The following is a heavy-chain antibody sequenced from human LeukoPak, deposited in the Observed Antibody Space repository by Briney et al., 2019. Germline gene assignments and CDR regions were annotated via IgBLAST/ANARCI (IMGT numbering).Heavy chain of an antibody. CDR3: AREDYYDSSGAFDY. Sequence: ASVKVSRKASGYSFTSHYMHWVRQAPGQGLEWMGWINPNSGGTNYAQKFQGRVTMTRDTSISTAYMELSRLRSDDTAVYYCAREDYYDSSGAFDYWGQGTLVTVSS. V-gene: IGHV1-2*02. CDR2: INPNSGGT. CDR1: GYSFTSHY. D-gene: IGHD3-22*01. J-gene: IGHJ4*02.